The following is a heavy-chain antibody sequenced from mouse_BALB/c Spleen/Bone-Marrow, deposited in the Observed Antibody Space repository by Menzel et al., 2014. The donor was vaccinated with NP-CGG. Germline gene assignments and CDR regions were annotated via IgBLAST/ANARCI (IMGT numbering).Heavy chain of an antibody. CDR2: IDPANGNT. J-gene: IGHJ3*01. CDR1: GFNIKDTY. Sequence: EVNVVDSGAELVKPGASVKLSCTASGFNIKDTYMHWVKQRPEQGLEWIGRIDPANGNTKYDPKFQGKATITADTSSNTAYLQLSSLTSEDTAVYYCARFAYWGQGTLVTVSA. CDR3: ARFAY. V-gene: IGHV14-3*02.